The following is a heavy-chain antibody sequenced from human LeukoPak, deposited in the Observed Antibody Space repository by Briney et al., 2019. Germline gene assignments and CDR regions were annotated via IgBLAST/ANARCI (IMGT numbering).Heavy chain of an antibody. Sequence: GGSLRLSCAASGFTFSSYGMNWVRQAPGKGLEWVSYISSGGSTIYYADSVKGRFTISRDNAKNSLYLQMNSLRAEDTAVYYCARVSMYYYGSGSYYGRSFDYWGQGTLVTVSS. CDR3: ARVSMYYYGSGSYYGRSFDY. D-gene: IGHD3-10*01. J-gene: IGHJ4*02. CDR2: ISSGGSTI. V-gene: IGHV3-48*03. CDR1: GFTFSSYG.